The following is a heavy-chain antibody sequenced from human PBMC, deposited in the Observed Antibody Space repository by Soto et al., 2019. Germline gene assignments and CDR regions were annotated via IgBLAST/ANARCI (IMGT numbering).Heavy chain of an antibody. CDR3: AKGLSGYDLLDY. J-gene: IGHJ4*02. D-gene: IGHD5-12*01. CDR1: GFTFSSYG. V-gene: IGHV3-30*18. CDR2: ISYDGSNK. Sequence: QVQLVESGGGVVQPGRSLRLSCAASGFTFSSYGMHWVRQAPGKGLEWVAVISYDGSNKYYADSVKGRFTISRDNSKNTLYLQMNSLRAEDTAVYYCAKGLSGYDLLDYWGQGTLVTVSS.